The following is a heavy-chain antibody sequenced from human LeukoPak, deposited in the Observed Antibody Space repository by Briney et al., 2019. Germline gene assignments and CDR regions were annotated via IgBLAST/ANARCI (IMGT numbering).Heavy chain of an antibody. J-gene: IGHJ4*02. CDR2: IKPDGSEK. D-gene: IGHD1-26*01. Sequence: PGGSLRLSCAASGFTFSSYSMNWVRQAPGKGLEWVANIKPDGSEKYYVDSVKGRFTISRDNAKNSLYLQMNSLRAEDTALYYCARDTVGVTDYWGQGTLVTVSS. CDR3: ARDTVGVTDY. CDR1: GFTFSSYS. V-gene: IGHV3-7*01.